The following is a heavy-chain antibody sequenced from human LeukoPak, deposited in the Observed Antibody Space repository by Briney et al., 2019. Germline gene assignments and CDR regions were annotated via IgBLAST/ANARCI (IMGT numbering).Heavy chain of an antibody. J-gene: IGHJ4*02. Sequence: ASVKVSCKASGYTITDYYVHWVRQAPGQGLEWMGWISAYNGNTNFAQKLQGRVTMTTDTSTSTAYMDLRSLRSDDTAVYYCARDQAATNTQVRFCLDWGQGTLVTVSS. CDR1: GYTITDYY. CDR3: ARDQAATNTQVRFCLD. CDR2: ISAYNGNT. D-gene: IGHD3-9*01. V-gene: IGHV1-18*04.